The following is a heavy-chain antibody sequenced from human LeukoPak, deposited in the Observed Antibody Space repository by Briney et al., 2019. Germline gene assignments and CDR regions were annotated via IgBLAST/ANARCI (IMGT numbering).Heavy chain of an antibody. CDR3: ARHLGSEWIQLNFDY. V-gene: IGHV4-61*02. Sequence: PSETLSLTCTVSGGSINSGSYYWSWIRQPAGKGLEWIGRVLTSGTTNYNPSLKSRVSISVDTSKNQFSLNLSSVTAADTAVYYCARHLGSEWIQLNFDYWGQGTLVTVSS. CDR2: VLTSGTT. J-gene: IGHJ4*02. D-gene: IGHD5-18*01. CDR1: GGSINSGSYY.